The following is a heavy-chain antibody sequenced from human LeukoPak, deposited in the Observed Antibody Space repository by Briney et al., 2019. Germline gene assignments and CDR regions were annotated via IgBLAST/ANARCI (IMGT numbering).Heavy chain of an antibody. CDR3: AKDPSSGWPYYFEY. CDR1: GFTLSSYA. J-gene: IGHJ4*02. Sequence: GGSLRLSCGASGFTLSSYALGWVRQAPGKGLEWVSSVSGSGSSTYYAGSVKGRFTISRDNSKNTLYLQMNSLRAEDTAIYYCAKDPSSGWPYYFEYWGQGTLVTVSS. D-gene: IGHD6-25*01. V-gene: IGHV3-23*01. CDR2: VSGSGSST.